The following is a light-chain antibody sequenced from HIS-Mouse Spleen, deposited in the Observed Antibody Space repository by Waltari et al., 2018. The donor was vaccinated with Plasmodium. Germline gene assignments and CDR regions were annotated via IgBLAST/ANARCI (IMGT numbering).Light chain of an antibody. Sequence: ELVFTQSPATLSLSPGERATLPCRASQSVSRYLAWYQQKPGQAPRLLIYDASNRATGIPARFSGSGSGTDFTLTISSLEPEDFAVYYCQQRSNWPITFGQGTRLEIK. CDR1: QSVSRY. J-gene: IGKJ5*01. CDR3: QQRSNWPIT. CDR2: DAS. V-gene: IGKV3-11*01.